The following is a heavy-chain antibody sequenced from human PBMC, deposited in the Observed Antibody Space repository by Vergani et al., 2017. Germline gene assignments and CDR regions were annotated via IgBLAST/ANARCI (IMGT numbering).Heavy chain of an antibody. D-gene: IGHD2-2*02. Sequence: EVQLLESGGGLVQPGGSLRLSCAASGFTFSSYSMNWVRQAPGKGLEWVSSISSSSSYIYYADSVKGRFTISRDNSKNTLYLQMNSLRAEDTAVYYCAKDLMSCSSTSCYNFDYWGQGTLVTVSS. V-gene: IGHV3-21*04. J-gene: IGHJ4*02. CDR1: GFTFSSYS. CDR3: AKDLMSCSSTSCYNFDY. CDR2: ISSSSSYI.